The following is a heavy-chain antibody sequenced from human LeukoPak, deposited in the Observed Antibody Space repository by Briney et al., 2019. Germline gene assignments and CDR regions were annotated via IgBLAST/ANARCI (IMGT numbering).Heavy chain of an antibody. CDR2: IYTSGST. J-gene: IGHJ6*03. D-gene: IGHD2-2*02. CDR3: ARLGGYCSSTSCYRNYYYYMDV. Sequence: SETLSLTCTVSGGSISSYYWSWIRQPAGKGLEWIGRIYTSGSTNYNPSLKSRVTMSVDTSKNQFSLKLSSVTAADTAVYYCARLGGYCSSTSCYRNYYYYMDVWGKGTTVTVSS. V-gene: IGHV4-4*07. CDR1: GGSISSYY.